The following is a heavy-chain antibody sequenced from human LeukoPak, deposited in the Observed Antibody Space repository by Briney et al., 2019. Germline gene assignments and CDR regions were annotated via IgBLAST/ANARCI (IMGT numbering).Heavy chain of an antibody. CDR2: IYHGGST. J-gene: IGHJ4*02. D-gene: IGHD3-22*01. CDR1: GYSVTTLAN. Sequence: SETLSLTCTVSGYSVTTLANWGWIRQSPGKGLEWVASIYHGGSTYYNPSLRGRVTISMDTSKNQISLRLTSVTAADTAVYYCAREKALIDHYDFTGYDWEYWGQGSLVIVSS. V-gene: IGHV4-38-2*02. CDR3: AREKALIDHYDFTGYDWEY.